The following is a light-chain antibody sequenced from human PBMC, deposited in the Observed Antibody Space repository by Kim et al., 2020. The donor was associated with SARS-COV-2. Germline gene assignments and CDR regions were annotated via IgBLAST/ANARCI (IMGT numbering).Light chain of an antibody. V-gene: IGLV2-14*01. CDR3: SSYTSSSTWV. J-gene: IGLJ3*02. CDR1: SSDVGGYNY. Sequence: QSALTQPASVSGSPGQSITISCTGTSSDVGGYNYVSWYQQHPGKAPKLMIYDVSKRPSGFSNRFSGSKSGNTASLTISGRQAEDEADYYGSSYTSSSTWVFVGGTQLTVL. CDR2: DVS.